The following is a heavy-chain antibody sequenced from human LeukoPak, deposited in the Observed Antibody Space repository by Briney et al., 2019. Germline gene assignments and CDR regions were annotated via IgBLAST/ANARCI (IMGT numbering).Heavy chain of an antibody. V-gene: IGHV3-11*04. Sequence: GGSLRLSCAASGFTFSDNYMTWVRQAPGRGLEWLSYISGNGRDIQYADSVKGRFTISRDNAKNSLDLQMNSLRVEDTAVYYCAGGTTWITDYWGQGTLVTVSP. CDR2: ISGNGRDI. CDR1: GFTFSDNY. J-gene: IGHJ4*02. D-gene: IGHD1-1*01. CDR3: AGGTTWITDY.